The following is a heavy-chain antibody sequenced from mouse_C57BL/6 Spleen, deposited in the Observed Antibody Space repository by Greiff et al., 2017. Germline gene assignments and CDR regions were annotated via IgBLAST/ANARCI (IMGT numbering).Heavy chain of an antibody. D-gene: IGHD2-1*01. CDR3: AGIYYGNGAMDY. Sequence: QVPLQQPGAELVMPGASVKLSCKASGYTFTSYWMHWVKQRPGQGLEWIGEIDPSDSYTNYNQKFQGKSTLTVDKSSRPAYMQLSSLTSEDSAVYYCAGIYYGNGAMDYWGQGTSVTVSS. V-gene: IGHV1-69*01. CDR2: IDPSDSYT. CDR1: GYTFTSYW. J-gene: IGHJ4*01.